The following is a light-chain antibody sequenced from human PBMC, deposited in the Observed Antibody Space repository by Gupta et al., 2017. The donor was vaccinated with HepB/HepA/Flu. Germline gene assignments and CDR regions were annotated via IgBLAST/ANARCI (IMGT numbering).Light chain of an antibody. J-gene: IGKJ2*03. CDR2: YSS. CDR1: QRISRY. V-gene: IGKV1-39*01. CDR3: QQSYNTPYS. Sequence: DIQMTQSPSSLSASVGDRVTITCRASQRISRYLNWYQQKPGKAPELLIDYSSSRQSGVPSRFIGNGSGTDFTLTINSLQPEDFATYYCQQSYNTPYSFGQGTELEIK.